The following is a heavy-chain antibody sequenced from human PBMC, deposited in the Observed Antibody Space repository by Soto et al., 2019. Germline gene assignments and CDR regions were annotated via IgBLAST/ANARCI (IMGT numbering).Heavy chain of an antibody. V-gene: IGHV1-18*01. Sequence: ASVKVSRKASGYTFTNFGISCVRQAPGQGLEWMGWISAVNGNTKYAQRFHGRVTMSTDTSTSTAYMDLRSMRSDDTAVYYCARGLSGYDFWSGHRLVYYYYGMDVWGQGTTVTVSS. CDR1: GYTFTNFG. CDR2: ISAVNGNT. CDR3: ARGLSGYDFWSGHRLVYYYYGMDV. D-gene: IGHD3-3*01. J-gene: IGHJ6*02.